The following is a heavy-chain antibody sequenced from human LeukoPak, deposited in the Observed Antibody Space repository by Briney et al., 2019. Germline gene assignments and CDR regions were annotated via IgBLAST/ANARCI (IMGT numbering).Heavy chain of an antibody. J-gene: IGHJ4*02. CDR2: IISSGGNT. D-gene: IGHD6-13*01. Sequence: GGSLRLSCAASGFMFSSNWMSWVRLAPGKGLEWVSAIISSGGNTYYGDSVKGRFTISRDNSKNTLYLQMNSLRAEDTAVYYCAKLAHSPTRASFDYWGQGTLVTVSS. CDR3: AKLAHSPTRASFDY. CDR1: GFMFSSNW. V-gene: IGHV3-23*01.